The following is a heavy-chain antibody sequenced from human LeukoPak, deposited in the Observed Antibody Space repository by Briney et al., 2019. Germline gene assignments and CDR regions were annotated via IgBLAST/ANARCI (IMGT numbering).Heavy chain of an antibody. CDR2: CSSSSSTM. D-gene: IGHD3-3*01. Sequence: GGSLRLSCAASGFTFSSYEMNWVRQAPGKGLEWVSYCSSSSSTMYYAESVKGRFSISRDNAKNSLFLQMNSLRDDDTAIYYCARGAYDVMSGPDYWGQGTLVTVSS. CDR1: GFTFSSYE. CDR3: ARGAYDVMSGPDY. J-gene: IGHJ4*02. V-gene: IGHV3-48*03.